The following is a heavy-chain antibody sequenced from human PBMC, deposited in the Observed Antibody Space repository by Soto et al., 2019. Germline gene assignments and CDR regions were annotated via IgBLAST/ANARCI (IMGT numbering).Heavy chain of an antibody. J-gene: IGHJ6*02. D-gene: IGHD3-10*01. V-gene: IGHV5-51*01. CDR2: IYPGDSDT. Sequence: PGESLKVSCKGSGYTFTNYWIGWVRQMPGKGLEWMGIIYPGDSDTRYSPSFQGQVTISAGKSSGTAYLQCSSLKASDTAMYYCAIYYGSGREGGLDVWGQGTTVTVSS. CDR3: AIYYGSGREGGLDV. CDR1: GYTFTNYW.